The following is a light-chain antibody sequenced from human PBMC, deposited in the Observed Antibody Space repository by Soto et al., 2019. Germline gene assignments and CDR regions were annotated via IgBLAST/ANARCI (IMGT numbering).Light chain of an antibody. J-gene: IGKJ1*01. CDR1: QGISTW. CDR2: TAS. V-gene: IGKV1-12*01. Sequence: DIQMTQSPSSVSASVGDRVTITCRASQGISTWLAWYQQKPGKAPKLLIYTASRLQSGVPSRFSGSGSGTNFTLTISSLQPEDFATFYCQQSSSFPWTFGQGTTVENK. CDR3: QQSSSFPWT.